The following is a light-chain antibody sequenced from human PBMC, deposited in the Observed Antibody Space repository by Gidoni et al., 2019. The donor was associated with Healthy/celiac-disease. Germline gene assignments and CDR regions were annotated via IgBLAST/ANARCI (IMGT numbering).Light chain of an antibody. V-gene: IGLV3-21*04. Sequence: SYVLPQPPSVSVAPGKTARITCGGNNIGSKSVHWYQQKPGQAPVLVIYYDSDRPSGSPQRFSGSNSGNTATLTISRVEAGDEADYYCQVWDSSSDHVVFGGGTKLTVL. CDR1: NIGSKS. J-gene: IGLJ2*01. CDR2: YDS. CDR3: QVWDSSSDHVV.